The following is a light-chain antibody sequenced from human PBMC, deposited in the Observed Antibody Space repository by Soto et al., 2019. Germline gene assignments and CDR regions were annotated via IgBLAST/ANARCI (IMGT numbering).Light chain of an antibody. V-gene: IGKV1-39*01. CDR2: AAS. Sequence: DIQMTQSPSSLSASVGDRVTIPCRASESISRNLNWYQQKAGKAPKLLIYAASTLQSGVPSRFSGSGSGTDFTLTISSLQREDFATYYCQQSHITQYSFGQGTTVEIK. CDR1: ESISRN. J-gene: IGKJ2*03. CDR3: QQSHITQYS.